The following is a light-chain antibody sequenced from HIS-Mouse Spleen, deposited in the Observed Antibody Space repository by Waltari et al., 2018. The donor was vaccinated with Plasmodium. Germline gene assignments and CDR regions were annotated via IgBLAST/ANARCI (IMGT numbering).Light chain of an antibody. CDR3: QQFNSYPLT. CDR2: DAY. CDR1: QGISSA. V-gene: IGKV1-13*02. Sequence: ALQLTQSPSSLSTSVGDRVTITYRASQGISSAVAWYQQKPGKAPKLLIYDAYSLESGVPSRFRGSGSGTDFTRTISSLQPEDFATYYCQQFNSYPLTFGGGTKVEIK. J-gene: IGKJ4*01.